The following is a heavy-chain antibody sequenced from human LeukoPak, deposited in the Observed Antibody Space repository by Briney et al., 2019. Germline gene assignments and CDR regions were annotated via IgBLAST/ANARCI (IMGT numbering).Heavy chain of an antibody. J-gene: IGHJ4*02. CDR2: IKQDGSEK. CDR1: GFTFSSYR. Sequence: GGSLRLSCAASGFTFSSYRMSWVRQAPGKGLEWVANIKQDGSEKYYVDSVKGRLTISRDNAKNSLYLQMNSLRAEDTAVYYCARVNTDYFDYWGQGTLVTVSS. CDR3: ARVNTDYFDY. V-gene: IGHV3-7*01.